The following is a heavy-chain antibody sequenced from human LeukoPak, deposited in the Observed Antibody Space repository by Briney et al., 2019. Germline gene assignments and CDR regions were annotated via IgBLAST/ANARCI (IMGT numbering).Heavy chain of an antibody. V-gene: IGHV3-23*01. CDR2: ISDSGGST. Sequence: PGGSLRLSCAASGFTFSSYAMTWVRQAPGKGLEWVSAISDSGGSTYYADSVKGRFTISRDNSKNTVYLQMNSLRAEDTAVYYCAKGSDLWFGETWGQGTLVTVSS. D-gene: IGHD3-10*01. CDR3: AKGSDLWFGET. J-gene: IGHJ4*02. CDR1: GFTFSSYA.